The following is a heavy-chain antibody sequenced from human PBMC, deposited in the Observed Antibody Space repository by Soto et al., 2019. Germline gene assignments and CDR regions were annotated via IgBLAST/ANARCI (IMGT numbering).Heavy chain of an antibody. CDR1: GYTFTSNG. V-gene: IGHV1-18*01. J-gene: IGHJ4*02. D-gene: IGHD2-21*02. CDR3: ARDLAYCGGDCAPIDY. CDR2: FSAYNGKP. Sequence: QVQLVQSGAEVKKPGASVKVSCKASGYTFTSNGISWVRQAPGQGLEWMGWFSAYNGKPNYSQSLKGRVTMTTDTAKSTVYMELRSLRYYDTAVYYCARDLAYCGGDCAPIDYWGQVTLVTVSS.